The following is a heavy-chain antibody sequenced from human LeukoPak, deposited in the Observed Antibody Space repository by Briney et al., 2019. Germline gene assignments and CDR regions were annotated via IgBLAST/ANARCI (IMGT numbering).Heavy chain of an antibody. CDR1: SGSITNSNYY. Sequence: SETLSLTCTVSSGSITNSNYYWGWIRQPPGKGLEWIGSMYYTGTTYYNPSLKSRVSISVDTSKNQFSLKLTSVTAADMAVYYCARDQPDYSSYYMDVWGKGTTVTVSS. CDR3: ARDQPDYSSYYMDV. V-gene: IGHV4-39*07. CDR2: MYYTGTT. J-gene: IGHJ6*03. D-gene: IGHD4-11*01.